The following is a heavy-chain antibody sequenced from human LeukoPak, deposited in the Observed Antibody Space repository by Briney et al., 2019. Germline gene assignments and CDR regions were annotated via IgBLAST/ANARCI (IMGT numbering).Heavy chain of an antibody. CDR3: ATRRFGELTY. CDR1: GFTFSSYS. Sequence: PGGSLRLSCAASGFTFSSYSMNWVRQAPGKGLEWVSILYHGGSTYYADSVKGRFSISRDTSKNTLYLQMNSLRVEDTAVYYCATRRFGELTYWGQGTLVTVSS. CDR2: LYHGGST. J-gene: IGHJ4*02. V-gene: IGHV3-66*01. D-gene: IGHD3-10*01.